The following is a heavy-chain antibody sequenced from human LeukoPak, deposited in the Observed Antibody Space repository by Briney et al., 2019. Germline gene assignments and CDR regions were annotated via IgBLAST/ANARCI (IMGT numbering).Heavy chain of an antibody. CDR2: IRSKANSYAT. CDR3: TRVGEMATIH. CDR1: GFTFSGSA. J-gene: IGHJ4*02. V-gene: IGHV3-73*01. Sequence: GGSLRLSCAAYGFTFSGSAMHWVRQASGKGLEWVGRIRSKANSYATAYAASVKGRFTISRDDSKNTAYLQMNSLKTEDTAVYYCTRVGEMATIHWGQGTLVTVSS. D-gene: IGHD5-24*01.